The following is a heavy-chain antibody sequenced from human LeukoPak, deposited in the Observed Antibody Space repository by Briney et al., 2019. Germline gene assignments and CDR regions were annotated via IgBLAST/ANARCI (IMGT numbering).Heavy chain of an antibody. D-gene: IGHD2/OR15-2a*01. J-gene: IGHJ4*02. CDR3: ARDRSGTLDY. CDR2: ISYDGSNK. CDR1: GFTFSSYA. V-gene: IGHV3-30-3*01. Sequence: GGSLRLSCAASGFTFSSYAMHWVRQAPGKGLEWVAVISYDGSNKYYADSEKGRFTISRDNSKNTLYLQMNSLRAEDTAVYYCARDRSGTLDYWGQGTLVTVSS.